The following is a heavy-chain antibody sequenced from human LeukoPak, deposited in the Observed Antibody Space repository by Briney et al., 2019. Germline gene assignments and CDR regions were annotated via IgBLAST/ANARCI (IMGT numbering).Heavy chain of an antibody. CDR3: AKDYYASGTYYNPPNAFDI. V-gene: IGHV3-30*18. Sequence: PGGSLRLSCAASGFTFSSYGMHWVRQAPGKGLEWVAVMSYDGSNKYYADSVKGRFTISRDNSKNTLYLQMNSLRAEDTAVYYCAKDYYASGTYYNPPNAFDIWGQGTMVTVSS. D-gene: IGHD3-10*01. CDR1: GFTFSSYG. CDR2: MSYDGSNK. J-gene: IGHJ3*02.